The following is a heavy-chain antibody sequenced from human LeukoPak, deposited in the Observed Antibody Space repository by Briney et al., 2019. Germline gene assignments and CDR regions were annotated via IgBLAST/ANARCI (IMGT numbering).Heavy chain of an antibody. J-gene: IGHJ4*02. CDR1: GYTFTSYG. D-gene: IGHD4-17*01. CDR2: ISAYNGNT. CDR3: ARDKRTCGDYQYVDY. V-gene: IGHV1-18*01. Sequence: ASVKVSCKASGYTFTSYGISWVRQAPGQGLEWMGWISAYNGNTNYAQKLQGRVTMTTDTSTSTAYMELRSLRSDDTAVYYCARDKRTCGDYQYVDYWGQGTLVTVSS.